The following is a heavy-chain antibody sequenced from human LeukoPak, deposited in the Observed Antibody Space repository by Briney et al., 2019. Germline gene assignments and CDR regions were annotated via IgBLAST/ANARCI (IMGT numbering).Heavy chain of an antibody. CDR1: GVSISSGGYY. D-gene: IGHD4-17*01. J-gene: IGHJ3*02. V-gene: IGHV4-31*03. Sequence: SETLSLTCTVSGVSISSGGYYWSWIRQHPGKGLEWIGYIYYSGSTYYNPSLKSRVTISVDTSKNQFSLKLSSVTAADTAVYYCAREHDYGDYVHAFDIWGQGTMVTVSS. CDR3: AREHDYGDYVHAFDI. CDR2: IYYSGST.